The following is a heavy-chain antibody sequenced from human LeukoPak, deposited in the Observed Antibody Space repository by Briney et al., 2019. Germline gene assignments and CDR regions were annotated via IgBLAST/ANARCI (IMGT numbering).Heavy chain of an antibody. V-gene: IGHV3-48*04. CDR2: ISSSSSTI. Sequence: GGSLRLSCAASGFTFSSYSMNWVRQAPGKGLEWVSYISSSSSTIYYADSVKGRFTISRDNAKNSLYLQMNSLRVEDTAVYYCARVSSSPSGYYPDYWGQGTLVTVSS. D-gene: IGHD3-22*01. J-gene: IGHJ4*02. CDR1: GFTFSSYS. CDR3: ARVSSSPSGYYPDY.